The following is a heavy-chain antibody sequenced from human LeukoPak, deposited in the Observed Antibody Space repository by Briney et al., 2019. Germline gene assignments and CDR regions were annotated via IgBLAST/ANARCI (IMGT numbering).Heavy chain of an antibody. CDR1: GGSISSSSYY. D-gene: IGHD3-3*01. J-gene: IGHJ4*02. CDR3: ARHPGDFWSGYYVDY. CDR2: IYYSGST. V-gene: IGHV4-39*01. Sequence: KTSETLSLTCTVSGGSISSSSYYWGWIRQPPGKGLEWIGSIYYSGSTYYNPSLKSRVTISVDTSKNQFSLKLSSVTAAGTAVYYCARHPGDFWSGYYVDYWGQGTLVTVSS.